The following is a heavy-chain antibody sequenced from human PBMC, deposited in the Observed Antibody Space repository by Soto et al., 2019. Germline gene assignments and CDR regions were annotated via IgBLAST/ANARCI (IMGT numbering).Heavy chain of an antibody. CDR3: ARAISGYVT. D-gene: IGHD6-25*01. Sequence: QVHLVQSGAEVKNPGASVRVSCKASGITYSTYAIHWVRQAPGQGLEWMGWINAGEGYTRYSQDSXGRVTLTTVTSASTTYMDLSKLTFEDTGVYYCARAISGYVTWGQGTQVTVSS. J-gene: IGHJ5*02. CDR2: INAGEGYT. V-gene: IGHV1-3*01. CDR1: GITYSTYA.